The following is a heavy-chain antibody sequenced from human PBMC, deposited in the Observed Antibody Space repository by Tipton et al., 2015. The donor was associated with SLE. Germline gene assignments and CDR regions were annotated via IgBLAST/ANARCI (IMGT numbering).Heavy chain of an antibody. CDR2: IGTAGDT. D-gene: IGHD3-10*01. CDR1: GFTFSSYD. Sequence: SLRLSCAASGFTFSSYDMHWVRQATGKGLEWVSAIGTAGDTYYPGSVKGRFTISRENAKNSLYLQMNSLRAGDTAVYYCARWGTGGAFDIWGQGTMVTVSS. V-gene: IGHV3-13*01. CDR3: ARWGTGGAFDI. J-gene: IGHJ3*02.